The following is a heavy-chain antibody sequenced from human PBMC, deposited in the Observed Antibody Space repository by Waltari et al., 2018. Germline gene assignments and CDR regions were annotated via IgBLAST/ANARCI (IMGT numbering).Heavy chain of an antibody. J-gene: IGHJ4*02. CDR2: IYSGGSK. CDR1: GFTFSSYA. V-gene: IGHV3-23*03. CDR3: ARDLHDYGDYCDY. Sequence: EVQLLESGGGLVQPGGSLRLSCAASGFTFSSYAMSWVRQAPGKGLEWVSVIYSGGSKYYVDSVKGRFTISRDNAKNSLYLQMNSLRAEDTAVYYCARDLHDYGDYCDYWGQGTLVTVSS. D-gene: IGHD4-17*01.